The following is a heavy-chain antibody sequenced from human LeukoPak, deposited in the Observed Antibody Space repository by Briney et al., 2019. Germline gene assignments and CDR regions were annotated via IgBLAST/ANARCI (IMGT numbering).Heavy chain of an antibody. CDR1: GFTFSSYA. CDR2: ISSNGGST. CDR3: VKRTGLYFDY. Sequence: GGSLRLSCSASGFTFSSYAIHWVRQAPGKGLECVSGISSNGGSTYNADSVKGRFTISRDNSKNTEYLQMSSLRPEDTALYYCVKRTGLYFDYWGQGTLVTVSS. D-gene: IGHD1-1*01. V-gene: IGHV3-64D*09. J-gene: IGHJ4*02.